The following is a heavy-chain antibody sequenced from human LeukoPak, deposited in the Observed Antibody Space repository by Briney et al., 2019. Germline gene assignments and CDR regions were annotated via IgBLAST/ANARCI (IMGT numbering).Heavy chain of an antibody. V-gene: IGHV1-69*13. Sequence: AASVKVSCKASGGTFSSYAISWVRQAPGQGLEWMGGIIPIFGTANYAQKFQGRVTITADESTSTAYMELSSLRSEDTAVYYRARGVDGSGSSGYWGQGTLVTVSS. CDR3: ARGVDGSGSSGY. J-gene: IGHJ4*02. CDR2: IIPIFGTA. D-gene: IGHD3-10*01. CDR1: GGTFSSYA.